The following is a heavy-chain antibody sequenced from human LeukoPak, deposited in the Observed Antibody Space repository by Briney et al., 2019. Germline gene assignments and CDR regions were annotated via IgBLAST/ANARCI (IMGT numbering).Heavy chain of an antibody. Sequence: GGSLRLSCAASGFTVSSNYMSWVRQAPGKGLEWVSVIYSGGSTYYADSVKGRFTISRDNSKNTLYLQMNSLRAEDTAVYYCARDRMVRGVSNYYYYMDVWGKGTTVTISS. CDR1: GFTVSSNY. CDR2: IYSGGST. J-gene: IGHJ6*03. CDR3: ARDRMVRGVSNYYYYMDV. D-gene: IGHD3-10*01. V-gene: IGHV3-53*01.